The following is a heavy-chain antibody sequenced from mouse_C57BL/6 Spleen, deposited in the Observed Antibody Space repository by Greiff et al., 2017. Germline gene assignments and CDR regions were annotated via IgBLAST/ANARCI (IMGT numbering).Heavy chain of an antibody. CDR3: ARGSSYRVDY. V-gene: IGHV1-42*01. CDR2: IYPSTGGT. J-gene: IGHJ4*01. Sequence: EVQLQESGPELVKPGASVKISCKASGYSFTGYYLNWMKQSPEKSLEWIGEIYPSTGGTAYNQKFKAKATLTVDRSSSTAYMQLKSLTYEDAAGYYCARGSSYRVDYWGQGTSVTVSS. D-gene: IGHD1-1*01. CDR1: GYSFTGYY.